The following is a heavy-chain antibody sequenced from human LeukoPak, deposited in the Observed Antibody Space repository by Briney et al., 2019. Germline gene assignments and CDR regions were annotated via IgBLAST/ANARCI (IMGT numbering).Heavy chain of an antibody. J-gene: IGHJ6*03. CDR3: ARGPTVIYYYYYMDV. CDR2: IIPIFGTA. V-gene: IGHV1-69*13. Sequence: ASVKVSCKASGGTFSSYAIGWARRAPGQGLEWMGGIIPIFGTANYAQKFQGRVTITADESTSTAYMELSSLRSEDTAVYYCARGPTVIYYYYYMDVWGKGTTVTVSS. D-gene: IGHD4-17*01. CDR1: GGTFSSYA.